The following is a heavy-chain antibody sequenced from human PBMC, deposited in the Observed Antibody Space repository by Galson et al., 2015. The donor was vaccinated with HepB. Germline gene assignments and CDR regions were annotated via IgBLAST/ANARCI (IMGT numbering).Heavy chain of an antibody. V-gene: IGHV4-38-2*02. J-gene: IGHJ4*02. D-gene: IGHD5-18*01. CDR3: ARGTGYSYGPFDY. CDR1: GYSISSGYY. CDR2: IYHSGST. Sequence: ETLSLTCTVSGYSISSGYYWGWIRQPPGKELEWIGSIYHSGSTYYNSSLKSRVTTSVDTSKNQFSLKLSSVTAADTAVYYCARGTGYSYGPFDYWGQGTLVTVSS.